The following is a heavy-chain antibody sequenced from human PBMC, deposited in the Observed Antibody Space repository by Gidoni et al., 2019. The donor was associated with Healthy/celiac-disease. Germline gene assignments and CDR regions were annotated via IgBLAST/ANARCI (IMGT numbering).Heavy chain of an antibody. D-gene: IGHD1-26*01. Sequence: EVQLVESGGGLVQPGGSLRLSCAASGFTFSDHYMDWVRQAPGKGREWVARTRNKANSNTTKSAASVKDRFTLSRNDSKNSLYLQMNSLKTEDTAVYYGARALGGAREGGGQGTLVTVSS. V-gene: IGHV3-72*01. CDR1: GFTFSDHY. CDR3: ARALGGAREG. J-gene: IGHJ4*02. CDR2: TRNKANSNTT.